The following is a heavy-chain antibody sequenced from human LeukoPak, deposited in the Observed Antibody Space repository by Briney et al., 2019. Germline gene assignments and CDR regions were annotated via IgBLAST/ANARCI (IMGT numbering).Heavy chain of an antibody. Sequence: ASVKVSCKASGFTFTSSAMQWVRQARGQRLEWIGWIVVGSGNTNYAQKFQERVTITRDMSTSTAYMELSSLRSEGTAVYYCAATDPRGTTGGWGMDVWGQGTTVTVSS. D-gene: IGHD1/OR15-1a*01. V-gene: IGHV1-58*02. CDR2: IVVGSGNT. CDR3: AATDPRGTTGGWGMDV. CDR1: GFTFTSSA. J-gene: IGHJ6*02.